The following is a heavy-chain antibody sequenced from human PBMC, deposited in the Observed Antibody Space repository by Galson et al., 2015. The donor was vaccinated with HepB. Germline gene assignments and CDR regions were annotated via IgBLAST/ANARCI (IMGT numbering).Heavy chain of an antibody. CDR2: IIPSAGST. V-gene: IGHV3-23*01. Sequence: SLRLSCAASGFTFSGFAMSWVRQAPGKGLEWVSAIIPSAGSTYYADSVKGRFTISRDNSKNTLYLQMNSLRAEDTAVYYCASGKFRLLSSHLDYWGQGALVTVSS. CDR1: GFTFSGFA. D-gene: IGHD2-2*01. J-gene: IGHJ4*02. CDR3: ASGKFRLLSSHLDY.